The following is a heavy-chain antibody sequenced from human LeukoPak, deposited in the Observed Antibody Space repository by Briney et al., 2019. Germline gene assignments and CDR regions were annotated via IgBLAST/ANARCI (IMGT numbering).Heavy chain of an antibody. CDR1: GGSISSSSYY. Sequence: SETLSLTCTVSGGSISSSSYYWGWIRQPPGKGLEWIGNIYYSGGTYYNPTLKSRATISVDTSKNQFSLKLSSVTAADTAVYYCARTHYGSGSYYGLDYWGQGTLVTVSS. CDR2: IYYSGGT. CDR3: ARTHYGSGSYYGLDY. D-gene: IGHD3-10*01. V-gene: IGHV4-39*07. J-gene: IGHJ4*02.